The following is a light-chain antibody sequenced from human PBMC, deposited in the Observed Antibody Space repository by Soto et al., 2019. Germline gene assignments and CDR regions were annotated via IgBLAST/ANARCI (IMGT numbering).Light chain of an antibody. Sequence: QSVLTQPPSASGTPGQRVTISCSGSSSNIGSNAVNWYQQLPGTAPTLLIYSNNQRPSGVPDRFSGSKSGTSASLAVNGLQSEDEADYYCLSHTSSNTRVFGTGTKLTVL. CDR2: SNN. CDR3: LSHTSSNTRV. V-gene: IGLV1-44*01. J-gene: IGLJ1*01. CDR1: SSNIGSNA.